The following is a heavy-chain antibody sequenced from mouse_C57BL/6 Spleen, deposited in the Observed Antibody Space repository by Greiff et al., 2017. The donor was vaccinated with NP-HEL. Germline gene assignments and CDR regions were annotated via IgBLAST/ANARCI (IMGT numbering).Heavy chain of an antibody. CDR1: GYTFTDYN. CDR2: INPNNGGT. J-gene: IGHJ3*01. CDR3: ARRGDLYDYDWFAY. Sequence: EVQLQQSGPELVKPGASVKIPCKASGYTFTDYNMDWVKQSHGKSLEWIGDINPNNGGTIYNQKFKGKATLTVDKSSSTAYMELRSLTSEDTAVYYCARRGDLYDYDWFAYWGQGTLVTVSA. V-gene: IGHV1-18*01. D-gene: IGHD2-4*01.